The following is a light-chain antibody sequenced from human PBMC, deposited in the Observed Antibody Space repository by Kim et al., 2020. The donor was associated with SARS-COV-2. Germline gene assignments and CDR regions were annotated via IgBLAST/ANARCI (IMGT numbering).Light chain of an antibody. Sequence: QSALTQPPSASGSPGRSVTISCTGSSSDIGAYENVSWYQQHPGKAPKLLISEVTKRSSGVPDRFSGSKSGNTASLTVSGLQVEDEADYYCCSYARTSYVFGTGTKVTVL. CDR2: EVT. J-gene: IGLJ1*01. CDR1: SSDIGAYEN. V-gene: IGLV2-8*01. CDR3: CSYARTSYV.